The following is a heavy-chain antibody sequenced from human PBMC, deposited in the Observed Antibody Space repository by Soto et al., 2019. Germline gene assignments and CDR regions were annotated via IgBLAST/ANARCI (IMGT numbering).Heavy chain of an antibody. J-gene: IGHJ1*01. CDR1: GFTFSNYA. V-gene: IGHV3-23*01. CDR3: AKDVHYDIVTGIEYFHH. Sequence: GGSLRLSCTASGFTFSNYAISWVRQAPGKGLEWVSCISASGRITNYADSVKGRFIISRDNFKNTLFLQMNSLRAEDTAVYYCAKDVHYDIVTGIEYFHHWAQGTLVTVSS. CDR2: ISASGRIT. D-gene: IGHD3-9*01.